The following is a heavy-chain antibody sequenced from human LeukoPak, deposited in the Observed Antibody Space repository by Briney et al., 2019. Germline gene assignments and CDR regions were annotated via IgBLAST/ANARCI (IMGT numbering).Heavy chain of an antibody. CDR2: INGYETST. D-gene: IGHD1/OR15-1a*01. CDR1: GFTFRDHW. CDR3: ARDRAESNWTNHTLFDS. V-gene: IGHV3-74*01. J-gene: IGHJ4*02. Sequence: GGSLRLSCEASGFTFRDHWMHWVRQVPGKGLVWVSRINGYETSTAYADSVKGRFTISRDNARNTLYLQMNSLRVEDTAIYYCARDRAESNWTNHTLFDSWGLGTPVTVSS.